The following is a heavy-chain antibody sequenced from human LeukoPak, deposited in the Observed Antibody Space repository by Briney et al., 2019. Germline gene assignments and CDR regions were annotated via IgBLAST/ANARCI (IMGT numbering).Heavy chain of an antibody. CDR3: ARGELSRDFWNGYSYFFDY. CDR1: GGSISSYY. D-gene: IGHD3-3*01. V-gene: IGHV4-59*01. Sequence: SETLSLTCTVSGGSISSYYWSWIRQPPGKGLEWIGYIYYSGSTNYNPSLKSRVTISVDTSKNQFSLKLSSVTAADTAVYYCARGELSRDFWNGYSYFFDYWGQGTLVTVSS. CDR2: IYYSGST. J-gene: IGHJ4*02.